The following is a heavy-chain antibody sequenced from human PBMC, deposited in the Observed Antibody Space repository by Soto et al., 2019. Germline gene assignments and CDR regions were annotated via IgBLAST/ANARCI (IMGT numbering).Heavy chain of an antibody. Sequence: GGSLSLSCTASGFTFSNYAMSWVRQAPGKGLEWVANIKQDGSEKYYADSVKGRFIISRDNAKKSLFLQMNSLSAEDTAVYYCARDTLGPYDYWGQGTLVTVSS. CDR2: IKQDGSEK. J-gene: IGHJ4*02. CDR1: GFTFSNYA. D-gene: IGHD7-27*01. V-gene: IGHV3-7*01. CDR3: ARDTLGPYDY.